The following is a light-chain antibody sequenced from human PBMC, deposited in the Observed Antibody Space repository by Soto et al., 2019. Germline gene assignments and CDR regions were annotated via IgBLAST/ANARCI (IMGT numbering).Light chain of an antibody. J-gene: IGKJ1*01. CDR2: DAS. V-gene: IGKV1-5*01. CDR1: QSISGW. Sequence: QMTQSPSTVPACVGARVTITCRASQSISGWLAWYQQKPEKAPHLLIYDASSLQSGVPSWFSGSGSGTEFTITISSLQHDDLATYCRQQYSNYTTFGQGTKVDIK. CDR3: QQYSNYTT.